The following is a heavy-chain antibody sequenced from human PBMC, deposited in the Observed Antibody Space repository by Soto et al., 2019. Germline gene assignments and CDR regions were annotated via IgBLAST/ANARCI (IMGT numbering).Heavy chain of an antibody. CDR1: GLTFNTYG. CDR3: ARADCTGAYCYSWPFNYGVDV. Sequence: QPSGSLRLSCTTSGLTFNTYGMHWVRQTPGKGLEWVAIIWYDGSNKYYADSVKGRFTISRDNSKNTLYLQMNSPRAEDTALYYCARADCTGAYCYSWPFNYGVDVWGQGTTVTVSS. V-gene: IGHV3-33*08. D-gene: IGHD2-15*01. J-gene: IGHJ6*02. CDR2: IWYDGSNK.